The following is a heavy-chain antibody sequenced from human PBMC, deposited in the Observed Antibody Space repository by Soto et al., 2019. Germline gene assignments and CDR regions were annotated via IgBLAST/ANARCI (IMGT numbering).Heavy chain of an antibody. CDR3: ARDNIHYGDFVMRNYYYYMDV. Sequence: ASVKVSCKASGYTFTSYAMHWVRQAPGQRLEWMGWINAGNGNTKYSQKFQGRVTITRDTSASTAYMELSSLRSEDTAVYYCARDNIHYGDFVMRNYYYYMDVWGKGTTVTVSS. D-gene: IGHD4-17*01. V-gene: IGHV1-3*01. CDR1: GYTFTSYA. J-gene: IGHJ6*03. CDR2: INAGNGNT.